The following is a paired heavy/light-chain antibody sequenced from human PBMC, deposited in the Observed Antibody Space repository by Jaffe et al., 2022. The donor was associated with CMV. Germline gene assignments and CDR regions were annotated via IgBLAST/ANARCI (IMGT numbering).Light chain of an antibody. CDR2: AAS. Sequence: DIQMTQSPSSLSASVGDRVTITCRASQSISSYLNWYQQKPGKAPKLLIYAASSLQSGVPSRFSGSGSGTDFTLTISSLQPEDFATYYCQQSYSTPGAFGQGTKLEIK. CDR1: QSISSY. J-gene: IGKJ2*01. CDR3: QQSYSTPGA. V-gene: IGKV1-39*01.
Heavy chain of an antibody. CDR1: GFTFSDYY. V-gene: IGHV3-11*06. J-gene: IGHJ4*02. CDR3: ARIFDYAVDY. Sequence: QVQLVESGGGLVKPGGSLRLSCAASGFTFSDYYMSWIRQAPGKGLEWVSYISSSSSYTNYADSVKGRFTISRDNAKNSLYLQMNSLRAEDTAVYYCARIFDYAVDYWGQGTLVTVSS. D-gene: IGHD4-17*01. CDR2: ISSSSSYT.